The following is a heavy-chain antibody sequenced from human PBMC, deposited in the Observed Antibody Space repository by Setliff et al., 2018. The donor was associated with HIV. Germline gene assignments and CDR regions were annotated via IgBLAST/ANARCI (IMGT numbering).Heavy chain of an antibody. CDR1: GFTFSSYE. CDR2: ISGSGSAM. CDR3: ARQGNWEFDY. V-gene: IGHV3-48*03. J-gene: IGHJ4*02. D-gene: IGHD7-27*01. Sequence: GGSLRLSCAASGFTFSSYEMNWVRQAPGKGLEWVSYISGSGSAMYYADSVEGRFTISRDNAKNSLYLQMNSLRAEDTALYYCARQGNWEFDYWGQGTLVTVSS.